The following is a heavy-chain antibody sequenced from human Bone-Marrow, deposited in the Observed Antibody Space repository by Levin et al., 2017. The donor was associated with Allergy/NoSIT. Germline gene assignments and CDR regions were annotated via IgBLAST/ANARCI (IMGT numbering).Heavy chain of an antibody. V-gene: IGHV4-4*02. Sequence: TSETLSLTCAVSGGSISSSNWWSWVRQPPGKGLEWIGEIYHSGSTNYNPSLKSRVTISVDKSKNQFSLKLSSVTAADTAVYYCARVPNCSRTSCYLDWGQGTLVTVSS. CDR2: IYHSGST. D-gene: IGHD2-2*01. CDR3: ARVPNCSRTSCYLD. CDR1: GGSISSSNW. J-gene: IGHJ4*02.